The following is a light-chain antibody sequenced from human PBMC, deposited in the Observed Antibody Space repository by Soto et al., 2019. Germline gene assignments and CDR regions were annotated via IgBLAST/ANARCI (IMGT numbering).Light chain of an antibody. CDR2: EVS. CDR1: SSDIGGCNY. CDR3: SSCTSSATLV. V-gene: IGLV2-14*01. Sequence: QSALAQPASVSASPGQSITISCTGTSSDIGGCNYVSWYQRRPAKAPKLVIYEVSNRPSGVSNRFSGSKSGNRASLTISGLQPEDEADYYCSSCTSSATLVFGGGTKLTV. J-gene: IGLJ3*02.